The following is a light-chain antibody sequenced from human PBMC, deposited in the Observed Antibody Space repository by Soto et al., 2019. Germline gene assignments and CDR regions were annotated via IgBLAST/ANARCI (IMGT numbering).Light chain of an antibody. CDR1: SSNIGSNT. CDR3: SSYTSSSTRV. CDR2: SNN. J-gene: IGLJ2*01. Sequence: QLVLTQPPSASGTPGQRVTISCSGSSSNIGSNTVNWYQQLPGTAPKLLIYSNNQRPSGVPDRFSGSKSGTSASLAISGLQSEDEADYYCSSYTSSSTRVFGGGTQLTVL. V-gene: IGLV1-44*01.